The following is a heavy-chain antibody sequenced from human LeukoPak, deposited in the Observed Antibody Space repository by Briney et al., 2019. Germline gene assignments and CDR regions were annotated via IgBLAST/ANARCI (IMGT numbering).Heavy chain of an antibody. CDR3: ARDGQEYCSGGSCYSLWFDY. V-gene: IGHV1-2*02. J-gene: IGHJ4*02. CDR2: INPNSGGT. Sequence: ASVKVSCKASGYTLTGYYMHWVRQAPGQGLEWMGWINPNSGGTNYAQKFQGRVTMTRDTSISTAYMEVSRLRSDDTDVYYCARDGQEYCSGGSCYSLWFDYWGQGTLVTVSS. CDR1: GYTLTGYY. D-gene: IGHD2-15*01.